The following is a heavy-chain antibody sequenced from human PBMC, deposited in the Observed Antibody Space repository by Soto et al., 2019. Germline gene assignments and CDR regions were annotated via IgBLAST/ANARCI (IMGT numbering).Heavy chain of an antibody. D-gene: IGHD3-22*01. CDR2: ISGSGGST. CDR3: AKGRVVADAFDI. Sequence: GGSLRLSCAASGFTFSSYAMSWVRQASGKGLEWVSAISGSGGSTYYADSVKGRFTISRDNSKNTLYLQMNSLRAEDTAVYYCAKGRVVADAFDIWGQGTMVTVSS. V-gene: IGHV3-23*01. CDR1: GFTFSSYA. J-gene: IGHJ3*02.